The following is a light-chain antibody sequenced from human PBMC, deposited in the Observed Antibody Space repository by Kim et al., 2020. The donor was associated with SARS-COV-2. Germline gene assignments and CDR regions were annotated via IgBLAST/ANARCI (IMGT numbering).Light chain of an antibody. J-gene: IGKJ2*01. CDR1: EGIANY. V-gene: IGKV1-9*01. CDR3: QQLNAFPYT. CDR2: AAS. Sequence: SASIEDRVTITCRASEGIANYLAWYQQKPGKVPKLLIYAASSLQSGVPSRFSGSRSGTDFTLTISSLQPEDSSTYYCQQLNAFPYTFGQGTKLEI.